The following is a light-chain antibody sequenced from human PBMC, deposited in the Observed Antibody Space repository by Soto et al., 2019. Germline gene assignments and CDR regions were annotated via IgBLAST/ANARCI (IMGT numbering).Light chain of an antibody. CDR2: GAS. CDR3: QHYNNWPIT. Sequence: DIMLRQSPATLYVSTGERATLSCRASQSVSSNLAWYQQKPGQAPRLLIYGASTRATGIPARFSGSGSGTEFTLTISSLQSEDFAVYYCQHYNNWPITFGQGTRLAI. CDR1: QSVSSN. V-gene: IGKV3-15*01. J-gene: IGKJ5*01.